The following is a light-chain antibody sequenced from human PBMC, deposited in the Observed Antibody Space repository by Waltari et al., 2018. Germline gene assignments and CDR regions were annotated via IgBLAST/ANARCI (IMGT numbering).Light chain of an antibody. CDR3: CSYAGSSTLV. Sequence: QSALTQPASVSGSPGQSITISCTGTSSDVGCYNLVSWYQQHPGKAPRLMIYEVSKRPSGVSSRYSGSKSGNTASLTNSGLQAEDEAYYYCCSYAGSSTLVFGGGTKLTVL. V-gene: IGLV2-23*02. J-gene: IGLJ3*02. CDR2: EVS. CDR1: SSDVGCYNL.